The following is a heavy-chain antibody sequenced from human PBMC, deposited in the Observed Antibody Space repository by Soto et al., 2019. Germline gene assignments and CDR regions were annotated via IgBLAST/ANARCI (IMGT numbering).Heavy chain of an antibody. CDR3: ARHPVYSVPTVYAPHYFNT. V-gene: IGHV4-39*01. Sequence: QLQLQESGPGLVKPSETLSLTCSVSGGSISGTNYYWGWIRQPPGKGLEWIGTIYYDESTFYNPSLKSRGTISVDTSKNQVSLKLSSVTAADTAVYYGARHPVYSVPTVYAPHYFNTWGQGILVTVSS. CDR2: IYYDEST. D-gene: IGHD4-17*01. CDR1: GGSISGTNYY. J-gene: IGHJ4*02.